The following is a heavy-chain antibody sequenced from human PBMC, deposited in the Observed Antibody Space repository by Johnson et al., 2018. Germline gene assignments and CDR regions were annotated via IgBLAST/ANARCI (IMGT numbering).Heavy chain of an antibody. V-gene: IGHV1-8*01. CDR2: MNPNSGNT. CDR3: AGGNVRSFDI. Sequence: QVQLVQSGAEVKKPGASVKVSCKASGYTFTVYDFNWVRQATGQGLEWMGYMNPNSGNTGYAQKFQGRVTMTRDTSIKTAYMELSSLRSEDTAVYYCAGGNVRSFDIWGQGTMVIVSS. CDR1: GYTFTVYD. J-gene: IGHJ3*02. D-gene: IGHD2/OR15-2a*01.